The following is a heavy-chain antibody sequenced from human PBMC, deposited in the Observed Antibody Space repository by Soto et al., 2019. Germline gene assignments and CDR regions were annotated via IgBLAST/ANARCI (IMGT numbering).Heavy chain of an antibody. CDR3: AREGIMRALRY. CDR1: GASFSGYY. D-gene: IGHD3-10*01. V-gene: IGHV4-34*01. J-gene: IGHJ4*02. Sequence: QVQLQQWGAGLLKPSETLSLTSAVYGASFSGYYWSWIRQPPGKGLEWIGEINHSGSTNYNPSLKSRVTISVDTSKNQFSLKLSSVTAADTAVYYCAREGIMRALRYWGQGTLVTVSS. CDR2: INHSGST.